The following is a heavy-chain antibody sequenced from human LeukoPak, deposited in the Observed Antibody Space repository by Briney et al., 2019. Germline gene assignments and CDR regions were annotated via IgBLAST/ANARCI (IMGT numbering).Heavy chain of an antibody. Sequence: PGGSLRLSCAASGFTFSYYGMHWVRQAPGKGLEWVAVVSDFGNTDYHADSVKGRFTISRDNSKSTLFLQMNSLRTEDTAVYYCVKEGSPSREGRAPLLYAFDSWGQGTMVTVSS. D-gene: IGHD1-14*01. J-gene: IGHJ3*02. CDR1: GFTFSYYG. CDR2: VSDFGNTD. CDR3: VKEGSPSREGRAPLLYAFDS. V-gene: IGHV3-30*18.